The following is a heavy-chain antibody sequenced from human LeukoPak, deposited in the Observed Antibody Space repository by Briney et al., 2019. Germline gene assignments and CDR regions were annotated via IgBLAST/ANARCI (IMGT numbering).Heavy chain of an antibody. D-gene: IGHD3-10*01. CDR3: ASDFGEYYYYGMDV. CDR2: IYSSGST. J-gene: IGHJ6*02. V-gene: IGHV3-53*01. Sequence: GGSLRLSCAASGFTVSGNYMSWVRQAPGKGLEWVSVIYSSGSTYYADSVKGRFTISRDNSKNTLYLQMNSLRAEDTAVYYCASDFGEYYYYGMDVWGQGTTVTVSS. CDR1: GFTVSGNY.